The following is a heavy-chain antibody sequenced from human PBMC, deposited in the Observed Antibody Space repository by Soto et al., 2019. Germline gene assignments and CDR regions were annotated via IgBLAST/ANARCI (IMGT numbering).Heavy chain of an antibody. D-gene: IGHD5-12*01. CDR2: VHPSGNT. CDR3: TTGGYAWKTGP. V-gene: IGHV4-39*02. J-gene: IGHJ5*02. CDR1: GGSFSSSPGYY. Sequence: QLQLQESGPGLVKPSETLSLTCNVSGGSFSSSPGYYWGWMRQPPAKGLEWIGPVHPSGNTSYNPPFKSRVTTSQASSLNRLSLEQTFLTAAHTAIYHCTTGGYAWKTGPWGQVTLVTAAS.